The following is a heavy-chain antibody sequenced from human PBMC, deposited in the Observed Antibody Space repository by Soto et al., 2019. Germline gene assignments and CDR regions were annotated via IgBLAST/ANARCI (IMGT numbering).Heavy chain of an antibody. CDR3: ARGPYYDSSGYYYGAFDY. V-gene: IGHV4-34*01. D-gene: IGHD3-22*01. CDR2: INHSGST. CDR1: GGSISSYY. J-gene: IGHJ4*02. Sequence: SETLSLTCTVSGGSISSYYWSWIRQPPGKGLEWIGEINHSGSTNYNPSLKSRVTISVDTSKNQFSLKLSSVTAADTAVYYCARGPYYDSSGYYYGAFDYWGQGSLVTVSS.